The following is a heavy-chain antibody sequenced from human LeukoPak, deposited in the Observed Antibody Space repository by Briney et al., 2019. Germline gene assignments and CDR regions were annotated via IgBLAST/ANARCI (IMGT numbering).Heavy chain of an antibody. Sequence: PGGSLRXSCAASGFTFSSYSMNWVRQAPGKGLEWVSYISSSSSTIYYADSVKGRFTISRDNSKNTLYLQMNSLRAEDTAVYYCAKRFSDSGRGSVDYWGQGTLVTVSS. CDR3: AKRFSDSGRGSVDY. V-gene: IGHV3-48*01. D-gene: IGHD3-10*01. CDR2: ISSSSSTI. J-gene: IGHJ4*02. CDR1: GFTFSSYS.